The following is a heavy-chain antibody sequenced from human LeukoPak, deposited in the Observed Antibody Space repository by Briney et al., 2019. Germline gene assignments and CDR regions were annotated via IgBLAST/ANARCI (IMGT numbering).Heavy chain of an antibody. CDR2: IYTSVST. D-gene: IGHD2-2*01. Sequence: RASETLSLTCTVSGDSISSYYWNWIRQPAGKGLEWIGRIYTSVSTDYNPSLKSRVTMSVDTSRNQFSLKLSSVTAADTAVYYCGRDHCSSTSCYAYMDVWGKGTTVTVSS. V-gene: IGHV4-4*07. CDR1: GDSISSYY. J-gene: IGHJ6*03. CDR3: GRDHCSSTSCYAYMDV.